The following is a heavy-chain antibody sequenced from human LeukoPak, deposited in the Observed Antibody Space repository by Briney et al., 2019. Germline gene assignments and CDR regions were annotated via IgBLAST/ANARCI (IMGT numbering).Heavy chain of an antibody. J-gene: IGHJ4*02. Sequence: SETLSLTCAVYGGSFSGYYWSWIRQPPGKGLEWIGEINHSGSTNYNPSLKSRVTISVDTSKNQFSLKLSSVTAADTAVYYCACRGQGGYSRNSPIDYWGQGTLVTVSS. D-gene: IGHD5-18*01. CDR1: GGSFSGYY. CDR3: ACRGQGGYSRNSPIDY. V-gene: IGHV4-34*01. CDR2: INHSGST.